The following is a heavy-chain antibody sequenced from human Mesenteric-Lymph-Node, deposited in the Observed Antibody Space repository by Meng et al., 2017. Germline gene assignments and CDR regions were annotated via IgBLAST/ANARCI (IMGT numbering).Heavy chain of an antibody. CDR2: ISASGSYI. D-gene: IGHD3-10*01. CDR3: APTFGSGSYYKGPIHY. V-gene: IGHV3-21*01. J-gene: IGHJ4*02. Sequence: GGSLRLSCAASGFTFSSYEMNWIRQAPGKGLEWVSSISASGSYIYYGHSVRGRFTVSRDNAKNSLYLQMNSLGAEDTALYYCAPTFGSGSYYKGPIHYWGQGRLVTVSS. CDR1: GFTFSSYE.